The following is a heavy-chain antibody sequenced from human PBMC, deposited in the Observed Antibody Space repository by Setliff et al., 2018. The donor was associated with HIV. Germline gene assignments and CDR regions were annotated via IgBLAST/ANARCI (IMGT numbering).Heavy chain of an antibody. D-gene: IGHD6-19*01. CDR3: ASGAWYTSGWYSSRYMDV. J-gene: IGHJ6*03. V-gene: IGHV1-8*02. CDR1: GYTFTSYD. CDR2: MNPNSGNT. Sequence: ASVKVSCKASGYTFTSYDINWVRQATGQGLEWMGWMNPNSGNTGYAQKFQGRVTMTRNTSISTAYMELSSLRSEDTAVYYCASGAWYTSGWYSSRYMDVWGKGTTVTVS.